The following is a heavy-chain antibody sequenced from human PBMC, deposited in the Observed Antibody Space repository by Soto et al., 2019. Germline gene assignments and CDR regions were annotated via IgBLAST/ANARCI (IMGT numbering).Heavy chain of an antibody. CDR1: GGSISSYY. CDR3: ARRYSSSSDY. Sequence: VQLQESGPGLVKPSETLSLTCTVSGGSISSYYWSWIRQPPGKGLEWIGYIFYSGSTNYNPSLKSRVTISVDTTKNQFSLKLSSVTAADTAVYYCARRYSSSSDYCGQGTLVTVSS. D-gene: IGHD6-13*01. J-gene: IGHJ4*02. V-gene: IGHV4-59*08. CDR2: IFYSGST.